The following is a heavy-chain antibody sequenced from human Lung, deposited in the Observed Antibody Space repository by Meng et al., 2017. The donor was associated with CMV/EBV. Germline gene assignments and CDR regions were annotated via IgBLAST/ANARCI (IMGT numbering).Heavy chain of an antibody. CDR2: MNPNSGNT. D-gene: IGHD2-15*01. J-gene: IGHJ5*02. V-gene: IGHV1-8*01. Sequence: GAKAKKPGASVKVSCTASGYTFTSYDTNWVRQATGQGLEWMGWMNPNSGNTGYAQKFQGRVTMTRNTSIGTAYMELSSLRSEDTAVYYCARGYCSGGSCPVFDPWGQGTLVTVSS. CDR1: GYTFTSYD. CDR3: ARGYCSGGSCPVFDP.